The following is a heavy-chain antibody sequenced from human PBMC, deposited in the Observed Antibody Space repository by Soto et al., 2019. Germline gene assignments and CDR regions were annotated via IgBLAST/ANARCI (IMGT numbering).Heavy chain of an antibody. CDR3: AKKWRGNYTFDN. J-gene: IGHJ4*02. CDR1: AFTFSSYA. D-gene: IGHD1-26*01. CDR2: IAGSGGDI. Sequence: GGSMRLSCAASAFTFSSYAMAWVRQAPGKGLEWVSSIAGSGGDISYADSVKGRFTISRDNSKNTLYLQMDSLRSEDTAIYYCAKKWRGNYTFDNWGQGTLVTVSS. V-gene: IGHV3-23*01.